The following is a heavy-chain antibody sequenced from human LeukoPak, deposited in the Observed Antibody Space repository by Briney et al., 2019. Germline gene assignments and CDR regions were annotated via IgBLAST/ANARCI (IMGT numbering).Heavy chain of an antibody. CDR3: GRHIAMGSPLYD. Sequence: SETLSLTCTVSGASISSCYYWGWIRQSPGKGLEWIASIYFRGGTYYNPSLKSRVTISVDATKNVCSLKLTSVAAAETAVYYCGRHIAMGSPLYDWGQGTLVTVSA. D-gene: IGHD6-13*01. V-gene: IGHV4-39*01. J-gene: IGHJ4*02. CDR2: IYFRGGT. CDR1: GASISSCYY.